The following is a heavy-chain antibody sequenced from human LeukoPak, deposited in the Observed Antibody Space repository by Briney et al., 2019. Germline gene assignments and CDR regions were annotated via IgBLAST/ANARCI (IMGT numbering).Heavy chain of an antibody. CDR2: IYTSGST. Sequence: PSETLSLTCTVSDGSISSGSYYWSWIRQPAGKGLEWIGRIYTSGSTNHNPSLKSRVTISVDTSKNQFSLKLSSVTAADTAVYYCARDRITMVRGVITEYYFDCWGQGTLVTVSS. CDR1: DGSISSGSYY. CDR3: ARDRITMVRGVITEYYFDC. D-gene: IGHD3-10*01. J-gene: IGHJ4*02. V-gene: IGHV4-61*02.